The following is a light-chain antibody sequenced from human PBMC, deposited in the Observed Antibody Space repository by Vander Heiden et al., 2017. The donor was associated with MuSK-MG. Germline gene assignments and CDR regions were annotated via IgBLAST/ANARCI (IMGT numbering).Light chain of an antibody. V-gene: IGKV1-39*01. CDR3: QQSYSSPLYT. CDR1: QSIRYY. Sequence: DIQMTQSPSSLSASVGDRVTITCRASQSIRYYLNWFQQRPGKAPKLLIYAASSLQSGVPSRFSGSGSGTDFTLTISSRQPEDFATYYCQQSYSSPLYTFGQGTKLDIK. J-gene: IGKJ2*01. CDR2: AAS.